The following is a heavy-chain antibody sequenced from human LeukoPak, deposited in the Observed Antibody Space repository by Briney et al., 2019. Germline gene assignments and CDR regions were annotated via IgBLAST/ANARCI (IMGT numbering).Heavy chain of an antibody. D-gene: IGHD4-17*01. CDR3: ARHGRGPPYDYFDY. CDR2: INHGGKT. CDR1: GGSFSGYY. Sequence: SETLSLTCAVYGGSFSGYYWSWIRQPPGKGLEWIGEINHGGKTNYNPSLKSRVTMSVDTSNNQFSLRLSSVTAADTAVYYCARHGRGPPYDYFDYWGQGTLVTVSS. J-gene: IGHJ4*02. V-gene: IGHV4-34*01.